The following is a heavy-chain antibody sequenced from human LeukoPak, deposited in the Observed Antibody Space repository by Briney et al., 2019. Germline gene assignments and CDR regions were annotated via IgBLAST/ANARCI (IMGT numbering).Heavy chain of an antibody. J-gene: IGHJ4*02. V-gene: IGHV4-34*01. CDR1: GGSFSGYY. Sequence: SETLSLTCAVYGGSFSGYYWSWVRQPPGKGLEWIGEINHSGSTNYNPSLKSRVTISVDTSKNQFSLKLSSVTAADTAVYYCARERGRNMTTEPFDYWGQGTLVTVSS. CDR3: ARERGRNMTTEPFDY. CDR2: INHSGST. D-gene: IGHD4-11*01.